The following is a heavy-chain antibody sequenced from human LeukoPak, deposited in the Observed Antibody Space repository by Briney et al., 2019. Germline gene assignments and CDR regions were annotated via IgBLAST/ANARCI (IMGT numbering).Heavy chain of an antibody. Sequence: SETLSLTCTVSGGSISSSSYYWSWIRQPPGKGLEWIGYIYYSGSTNYNPSLKSRVTISVDTSKNQFSLKLSSVTAADTAVYYCARVFHGQQEDYWGQGTLVTVSS. D-gene: IGHD6-13*01. CDR2: IYYSGST. CDR3: ARVFHGQQEDY. CDR1: GGSISSSSYY. V-gene: IGHV4-61*01. J-gene: IGHJ4*02.